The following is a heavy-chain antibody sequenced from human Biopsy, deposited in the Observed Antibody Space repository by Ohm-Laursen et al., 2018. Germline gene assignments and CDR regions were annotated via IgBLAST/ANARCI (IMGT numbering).Heavy chain of an antibody. D-gene: IGHD2-2*02. V-gene: IGHV1-69*04. CDR1: GGIFSSYA. J-gene: IGHJ6*02. Sequence: SVKASCKASGGIFSSYAMSWVRQAPGQGLEWMGRIIPLLGITNYAQKFQGRVTISADKSTSTAYMELSSLRSEDTAVYYCAREYPEGDVWGQGTTVTVSS. CDR3: AREYPEGDV. CDR2: IIPLLGIT.